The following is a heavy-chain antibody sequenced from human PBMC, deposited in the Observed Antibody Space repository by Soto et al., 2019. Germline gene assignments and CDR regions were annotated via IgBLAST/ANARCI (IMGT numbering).Heavy chain of an antibody. CDR1: GFTFSSYW. J-gene: IGHJ6*04. CDR3: ARGSFDYGPGRMDV. Sequence: EVQLVESGGGLVQPGGSLRLSCTASGFTFSSYWMHWVRQAPGKGLVWVSRTKSDGSATSYTDSVKGRFTISRDNAKNTLYLQMSNLRAEDTAVYYCARGSFDYGPGRMDVWGKGTTVTVSS. D-gene: IGHD3-10*01. CDR2: TKSDGSAT. V-gene: IGHV3-74*01.